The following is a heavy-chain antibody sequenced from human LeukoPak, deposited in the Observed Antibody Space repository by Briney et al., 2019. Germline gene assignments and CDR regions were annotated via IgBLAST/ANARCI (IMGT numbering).Heavy chain of an antibody. CDR2: IIPIFGTA. V-gene: IGHV1-69*06. Sequence: SVKISCKASGGSFSSYAITWVRQAPGQGLEWMGRIIPIFGTANYAQKFQGRVTITADIVSSTAYMEVNSLTSDDTAVYFCAKQGAARQDYYMDVWGNGTTVTVSS. D-gene: IGHD5-18*01. J-gene: IGHJ6*03. CDR3: AKQGAARQDYYMDV. CDR1: GGSFSSYA.